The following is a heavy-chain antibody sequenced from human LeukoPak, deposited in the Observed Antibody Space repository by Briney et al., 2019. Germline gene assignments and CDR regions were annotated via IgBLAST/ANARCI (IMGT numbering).Heavy chain of an antibody. CDR3: ARVRAHSGWYQDAFYI. D-gene: IGHD6-19*01. V-gene: IGHV1-46*01. CDR1: GYTFTGYY. Sequence: ASVKVSCKASGYTFTGYYMHWVRQAPGQGLEWMGIINPSGGSTSYAQKFQGRVTMTRDMSTSTVYMELSSLRSEDTAVYYCARVRAHSGWYQDAFYIWGQGTMVTVSS. CDR2: INPSGGST. J-gene: IGHJ3*02.